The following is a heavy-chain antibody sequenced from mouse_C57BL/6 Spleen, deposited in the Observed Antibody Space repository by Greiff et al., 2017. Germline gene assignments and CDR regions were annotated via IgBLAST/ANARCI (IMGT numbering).Heavy chain of an antibody. V-gene: IGHV1-7*01. Sequence: VQLQQSGAALAKPGASVKLSCPASGYPFTSYWMHWVKQRPGQGLGWIGYINPGGGYTKYNQKFKDKATLTADKSSSTAYMQLSSLTYEDSAVYYCGRHGYYDYDGSAWFAYWGQGTLVTVSA. D-gene: IGHD2-4*01. CDR2: INPGGGYT. CDR3: GRHGYYDYDGSAWFAY. J-gene: IGHJ3*01. CDR1: GYPFTSYW.